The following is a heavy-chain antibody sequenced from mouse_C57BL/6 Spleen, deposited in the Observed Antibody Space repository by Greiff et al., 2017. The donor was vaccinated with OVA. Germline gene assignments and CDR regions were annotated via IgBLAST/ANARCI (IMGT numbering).Heavy chain of an antibody. CDR1: GYSITSGYY. CDR3: ARVRRNYDYDDGFAY. J-gene: IGHJ3*01. V-gene: IGHV3-6*01. Sequence: EVQVVESGPGLVKPSQSLSLTCSVTGYSITSGYYWNWIRQFPGNKLEWMGYISYDGSNNYNPSLKNRISITRDTSKNQFFLKLNSVTTEDTATYYCARVRRNYDYDDGFAYWGQGTLVTVSA. D-gene: IGHD2-4*01. CDR2: ISYDGSN.